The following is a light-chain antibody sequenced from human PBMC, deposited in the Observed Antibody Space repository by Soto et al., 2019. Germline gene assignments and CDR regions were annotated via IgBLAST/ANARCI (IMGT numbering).Light chain of an antibody. CDR3: QQHCNWPLT. Sequence: EIALAPSPATLSLSPGERATLFCRSRQTVRNNVAWYHQRPGQAPRLIIHDASRMDTAIPPRFRGSGSGTDVTITISCREPEDFAVYYCQQHCNWPLTFGGGTMLAI. CDR2: DAS. V-gene: IGKV3-11*01. J-gene: IGKJ4*01. CDR1: QTVRNN.